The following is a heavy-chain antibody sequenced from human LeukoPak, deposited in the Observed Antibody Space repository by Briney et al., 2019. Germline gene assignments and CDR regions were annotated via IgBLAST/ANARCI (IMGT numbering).Heavy chain of an antibody. J-gene: IGHJ4*02. CDR1: GFTFSTFA. Sequence: GGSLRLSCAASGFTFSTFAMIGVRQPPGKGLEGVSRIFPSGGEIHYADSVRGRFTISRDNSKSTLSLQMNSLRAEDTAIYYCATDRQVLIPYWGWGQGTLVTVS. V-gene: IGHV3-23*01. D-gene: IGHD3-16*01. CDR3: ATDRQVLIPYWG. CDR2: IFPSGGEI.